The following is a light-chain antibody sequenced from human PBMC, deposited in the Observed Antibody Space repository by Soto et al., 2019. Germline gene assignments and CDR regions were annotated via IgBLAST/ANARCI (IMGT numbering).Light chain of an antibody. CDR3: QQYGSSLGT. CDR1: QIIANN. CDR2: GAS. J-gene: IGKJ3*01. V-gene: IGKV3-20*01. Sequence: EIVMTQSPATLSVSPGESATLSCRASQIIANNLAWYQQKPGQAPRLPIYGASSRATGIPDRFSGSGSGTDFTLTISRLEPEDVAVYYGQQYGSSLGTFGPGTKVDIK.